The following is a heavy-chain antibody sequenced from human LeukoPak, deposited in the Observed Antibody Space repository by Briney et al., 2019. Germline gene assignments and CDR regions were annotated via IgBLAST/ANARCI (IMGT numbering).Heavy chain of an antibody. CDR3: AREYRYDRRGYSYFDY. CDR1: GFTFSSYG. J-gene: IGHJ4*02. CDR2: IWYDGSNK. Sequence: GRSLRLSCAASGFTFSSYGMHWVRQAPGKGLEWVAVIWYDGSNKYYADSVTGRFTISRDNSKNTLYLQMNSLRAEDTAVYYCAREYRYDRRGYSYFDYWGQGTLVTVSS. V-gene: IGHV3-33*01. D-gene: IGHD3-22*01.